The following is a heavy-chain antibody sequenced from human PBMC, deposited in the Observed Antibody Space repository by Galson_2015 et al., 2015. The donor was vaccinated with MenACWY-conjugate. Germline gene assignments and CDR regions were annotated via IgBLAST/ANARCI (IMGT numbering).Heavy chain of an antibody. Sequence: SLRLSCAVSGFNLSTNAVHWVRQAPGKGLEWVATMWSDGRSKFYTDSVKGRFAVSRDNAKNTLFLQLNSLRAEDTAVYYCARVTYDSFWAGFPPYTSYYYMDVWGNGTTVTVSS. D-gene: IGHD3/OR15-3a*01. J-gene: IGHJ6*03. CDR1: GFNLSTNA. CDR3: ARVTYDSFWAGFPPYTSYYYMDV. CDR2: MWSDGRSK. V-gene: IGHV3-33*03.